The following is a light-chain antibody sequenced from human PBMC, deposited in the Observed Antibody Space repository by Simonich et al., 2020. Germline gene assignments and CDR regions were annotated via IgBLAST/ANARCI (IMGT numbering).Light chain of an antibody. CDR1: KSLLHSNGYNY. CDR2: LGS. V-gene: IGKV2-28*01. J-gene: IGKJ3*01. Sequence: DIVMTQSPLSLPVTPGEPASISCRSSKSLLHSNGYNYLDWYLQKTGQSPQLLIYLGSNRASGVPDRFSGSGSGTDFTLKISRVEAEDVGVYYCMQALQTPQFTFGPGTKVDIK. CDR3: MQALQTPQFT.